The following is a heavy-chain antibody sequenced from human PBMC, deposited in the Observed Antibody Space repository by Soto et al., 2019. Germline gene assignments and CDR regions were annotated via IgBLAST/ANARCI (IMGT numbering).Heavy chain of an antibody. CDR2: ISSSSRNI. CDR3: ARGVWETYAFDI. CDR1: LFTFSSYS. Sequence: GGSLRLSCAASLFTFSSYSMNWVRQAPGKGLEWVSYISSSSRNIYYADSVKGRFTISRDNAKNSLYLQMNSLRDDDTAVYYCARGVWETYAFDIWSQGTMVTVSS. V-gene: IGHV3-48*02. J-gene: IGHJ3*02. D-gene: IGHD1-26*01.